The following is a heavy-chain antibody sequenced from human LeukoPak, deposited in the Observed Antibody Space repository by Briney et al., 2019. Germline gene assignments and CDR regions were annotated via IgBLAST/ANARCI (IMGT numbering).Heavy chain of an antibody. CDR3: ARAYYYDSSGYQTYYFDY. CDR2: IIPIFGTA. J-gene: IGHJ4*02. V-gene: IGHV1-69*13. CDR1: GYTFTSYA. D-gene: IGHD3-22*01. Sequence: SVKVSCKASGYTFTSYAISWVRQAPGQGLEWMGGIIPIFGTANYAQKFQGRVTITADESTSTAYMELSSLRSEDTAVYYCARAYYYDSSGYQTYYFDYWGQGTLVTVSS.